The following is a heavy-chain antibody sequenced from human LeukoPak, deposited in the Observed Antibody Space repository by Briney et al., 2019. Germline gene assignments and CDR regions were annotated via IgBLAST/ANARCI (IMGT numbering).Heavy chain of an antibody. CDR3: ARPTYCGSNCYFNFDY. Sequence: ASVKVSCKTSGYTFATYFMHWVRQAPGQGLEWMGDIKPNSGVTNYAQKFRGRVTMTWGTSISTAYIELSGLTSDDTAIYYCARPTYCGSNCYFNFDYWGQGTLVTVSS. D-gene: IGHD2-21*02. J-gene: IGHJ4*02. V-gene: IGHV1-2*02. CDR2: IKPNSGVT. CDR1: GYTFATYF.